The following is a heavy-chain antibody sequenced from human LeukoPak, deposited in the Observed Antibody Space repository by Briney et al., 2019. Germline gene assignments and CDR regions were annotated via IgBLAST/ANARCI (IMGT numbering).Heavy chain of an antibody. V-gene: IGHV3-53*01. J-gene: IGHJ4*02. D-gene: IGHD5-24*01. CDR2: IYQGGST. Sequence: GGSLRLSCAVSTFTVASNYMSWVRQTPGKGLVWVSDIYQGGSTYYSDSVKGRFTISRDISKNTLHLQMNNLRVDDTAVYYCERVRDVYNHVFENWGQGTLVTVS. CDR1: TFTVASNY. CDR3: ERVRDVYNHVFEN.